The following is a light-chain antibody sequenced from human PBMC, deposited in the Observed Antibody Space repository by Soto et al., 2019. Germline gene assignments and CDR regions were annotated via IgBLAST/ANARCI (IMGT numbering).Light chain of an antibody. CDR1: QSVSSSY. Sequence: EIVLTQSPGTLSLCPGERATLSCRASQSVSSSYLAWYQQKPGQAPRLLIYGASSRATGIPDRFSGSGSGTDFTLTISRLEPEDFAVYYCQQYGSSPPLTFGQGTRLEIK. J-gene: IGKJ5*01. CDR2: GAS. CDR3: QQYGSSPPLT. V-gene: IGKV3-20*01.